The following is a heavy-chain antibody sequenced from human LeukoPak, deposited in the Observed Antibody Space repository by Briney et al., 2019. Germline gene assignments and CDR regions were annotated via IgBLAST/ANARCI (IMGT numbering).Heavy chain of an antibody. J-gene: IGHJ4*02. CDR3: ARESWRYYYDSSGYLPSFDY. CDR2: ISSSSTI. Sequence: GGSLRLSCAASGFTFSSFSMNWVRQAPGKGLEWVSYISSSSTIYYADSVKGRFTISRDNAKNSLYLQMNSLRDEDTAVYYCARESWRYYYDSSGYLPSFDYWGQGTLVTVSS. V-gene: IGHV3-48*02. D-gene: IGHD3-22*01. CDR1: GFTFSSFS.